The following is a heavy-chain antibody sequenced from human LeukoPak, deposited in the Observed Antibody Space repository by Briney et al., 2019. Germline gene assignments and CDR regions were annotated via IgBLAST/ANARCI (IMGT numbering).Heavy chain of an antibody. V-gene: IGHV1-69*13. J-gene: IGHJ6*02. CDR3: ARGGLGSYYANYYYYGMDV. Sequence: SVKVSCRASGGTFSSYAISWVRQAPGQGLEWMGGIIPIFGTANYAQKFQGRVTITADESTSTAYMELSSLRSEDTAVYYCARGGLGSYYANYYYYGMDVWGQGTTVTVSS. D-gene: IGHD1-26*01. CDR1: GGTFSSYA. CDR2: IIPIFGTA.